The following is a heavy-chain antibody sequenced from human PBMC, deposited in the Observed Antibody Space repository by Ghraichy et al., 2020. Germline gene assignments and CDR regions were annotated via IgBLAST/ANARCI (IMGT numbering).Heavy chain of an antibody. V-gene: IGHV4-59*01. CDR3: ARDKRPHSSTWFYY. Sequence: SETLSLTCTVSGDSINPFYWSWIRQPPGKGLEWIGCIYYSGYTTYNPSLKSRATISVDTSKNQFSLNLTSVTAADTAMDYCARDKRPHSSTWFYYWGQGTLVTVSS. CDR1: GDSINPFY. J-gene: IGHJ4*02. CDR2: IYYSGYT. D-gene: IGHD6-13*01.